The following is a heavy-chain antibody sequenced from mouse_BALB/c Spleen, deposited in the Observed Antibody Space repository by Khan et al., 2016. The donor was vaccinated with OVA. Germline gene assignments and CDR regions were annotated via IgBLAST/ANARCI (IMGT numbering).Heavy chain of an antibody. CDR2: IAPANGNT. Sequence: VQLQQSGAALVKPGASVDLSCTASGFSFTDSYIHWVQQRPEQGLEWLGRIAPANGNTKYDPKFQGKATITADSSSDTSYLRLSRLPSAATAVSFGALPYYDPRDFDVWGAGTTVTVSS. J-gene: IGHJ1*01. CDR3: ALPYYDPRDFDV. V-gene: IGHV14-3*02. CDR1: GFSFTDSY. D-gene: IGHD2-4*01.